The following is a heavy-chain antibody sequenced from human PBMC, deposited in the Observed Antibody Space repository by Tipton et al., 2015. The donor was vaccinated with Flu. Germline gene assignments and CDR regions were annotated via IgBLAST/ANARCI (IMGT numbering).Heavy chain of an antibody. D-gene: IGHD3-16*01. CDR1: GFTLSSYW. CDR2: IKQDGSEK. Sequence: SLRLSCAASGFTLSSYWMSWVRQAPGKGLEWVANIKQDGSEKYYVDSVKGRFTISRDNAKNSLYLQMNSLRAEDTAVYYCARDRTFGDAFDIWGQGTMVTVSS. V-gene: IGHV3-7*01. CDR3: ARDRTFGDAFDI. J-gene: IGHJ3*02.